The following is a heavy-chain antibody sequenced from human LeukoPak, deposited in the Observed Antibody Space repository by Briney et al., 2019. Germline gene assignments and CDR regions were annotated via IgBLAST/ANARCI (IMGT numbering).Heavy chain of an antibody. CDR3: ARGSFFSTARWFDP. Sequence: GRSLRLSCAASGFTFSGYGMNWVRQAPGKGLEWVAVTSVDGSDKYYADSVKGRFTISRDNSNNTLYLQMNSLRVEDTAMYYCARGSFFSTARWFDPWGQGTLVTVSS. D-gene: IGHD3/OR15-3a*01. V-gene: IGHV3-33*01. J-gene: IGHJ5*02. CDR2: TSVDGSDK. CDR1: GFTFSGYG.